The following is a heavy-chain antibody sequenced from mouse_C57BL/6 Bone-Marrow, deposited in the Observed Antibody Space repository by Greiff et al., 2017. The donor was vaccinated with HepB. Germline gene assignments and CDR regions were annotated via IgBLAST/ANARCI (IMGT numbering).Heavy chain of an antibody. V-gene: IGHV5-12*01. D-gene: IGHD1-1*01. CDR1: GFTFSDYY. CDR3: ARRVTTVVAPLGFDV. J-gene: IGHJ1*03. Sequence: EVKLVESGGGLVQPGGSLKLSCAASGFTFSDYYMYWVRQTPEKRLEWVAYISNGGGSTYYPDTVKGRFTISRDYAKNTLYLQMSRLKSEDTAMYYCARRVTTVVAPLGFDVWGTGTTVTVSS. CDR2: ISNGGGST.